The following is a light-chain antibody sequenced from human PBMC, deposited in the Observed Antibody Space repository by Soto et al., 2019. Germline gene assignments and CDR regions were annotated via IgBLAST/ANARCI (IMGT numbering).Light chain of an antibody. J-gene: IGKJ4*01. CDR1: QSVSSY. CDR2: DAS. Sequence: EIVLTQSPATLSLSPGERATLSCRASQSVSSYLAWYQQKPGQAPRLLIYDASSRATGILARFSGSGSGTDFTLTISSLEPEDFAVYYCQQRSNWLTFGGGTKVEIK. CDR3: QQRSNWLT. V-gene: IGKV3-11*01.